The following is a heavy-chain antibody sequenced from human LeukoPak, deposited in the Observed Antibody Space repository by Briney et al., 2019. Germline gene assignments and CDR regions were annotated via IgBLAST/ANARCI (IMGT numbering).Heavy chain of an antibody. Sequence: ASVKVSCKASGYTFTDYNIHWVRQAPGQGLEWMGWFSPNSGGTNYAQKFQGRVTMSRDTSITTAYVELSRLRSDDTAMYYCTVWFGELTHWGQGTLVTVSS. CDR2: FSPNSGGT. J-gene: IGHJ4*02. CDR1: GYTFTDYN. D-gene: IGHD3-10*01. CDR3: TVWFGELTH. V-gene: IGHV1-2*02.